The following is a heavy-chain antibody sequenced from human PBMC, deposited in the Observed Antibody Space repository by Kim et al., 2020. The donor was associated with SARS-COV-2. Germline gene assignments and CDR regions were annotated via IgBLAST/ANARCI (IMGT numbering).Heavy chain of an antibody. CDR3: ARDRGVGGWDAFDI. J-gene: IGHJ3*02. V-gene: IGHV1-46*02. Sequence: ASVKVSCKASGYTFDTHYVHWVRQAPGQGLEWMGIINPSGGSTNYAQKFQGRVTMTRDTSTGTVYMELSSLRSEDTAVYYCARDRGVGGWDAFDIWGQGTMVTVSS. CDR1: GYTFDTHY. D-gene: IGHD6-19*01. CDR2: INPSGGST.